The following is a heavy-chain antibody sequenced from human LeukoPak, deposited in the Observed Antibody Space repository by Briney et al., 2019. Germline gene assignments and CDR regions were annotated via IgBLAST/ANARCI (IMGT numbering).Heavy chain of an antibody. CDR3: ARGYRNTFDY. D-gene: IGHD1-14*01. CDR1: GGSISDYY. Sequence: NPSETLSLTCTVSGGSISDYYWSWIRQPPGKGLEWIGYISYSGSTNFNPSLKSRVTISLDTSKNQFSLNLNSVTAADTAVYYCARGYRNTFDYWGQGTLVTVSS. J-gene: IGHJ4*02. CDR2: ISYSGST. V-gene: IGHV4-59*01.